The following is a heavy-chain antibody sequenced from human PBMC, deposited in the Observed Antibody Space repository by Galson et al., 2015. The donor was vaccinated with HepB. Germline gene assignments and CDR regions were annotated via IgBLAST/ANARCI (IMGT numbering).Heavy chain of an antibody. CDR2: IRKDGTEK. Sequence: SLRLSCAVSGFTFSSHWMSWVRQAPGKGLEWVANIRKDGTEKYYVDSAKGRFTISRDNTANSLSLQMNSLTADDTAVYYCVRGGTVTTRVAFDIWGQGTKVTVSS. D-gene: IGHD4-17*01. CDR1: GFTFSSHW. J-gene: IGHJ3*02. V-gene: IGHV3-7*03. CDR3: VRGGTVTTRVAFDI.